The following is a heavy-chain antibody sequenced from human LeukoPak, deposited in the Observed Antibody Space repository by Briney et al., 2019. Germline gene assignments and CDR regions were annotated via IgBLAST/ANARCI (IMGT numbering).Heavy chain of an antibody. CDR2: FDPEDGET. Sequence: ASVKVSCKVSGYTLTELSMHWLRQAPGKGLEWMGGFDPEDGETIYAQKFQGRVTMTEDTSTDTAYMELSSLRSEDTAVYYCATGIPRYYYYGLDVWGQGTTVTVSS. CDR1: GYTLTELS. V-gene: IGHV1-24*01. J-gene: IGHJ6*02. D-gene: IGHD3-3*01. CDR3: ATGIPRYYYYGLDV.